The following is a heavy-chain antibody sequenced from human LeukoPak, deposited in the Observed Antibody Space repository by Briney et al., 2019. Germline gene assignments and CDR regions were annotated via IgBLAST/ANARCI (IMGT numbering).Heavy chain of an antibody. Sequence: GGSLRLSCAASGITFSSYGMSWVRQAPGRGLEWVSSISSTGGTTYYADSVKGRFTISRDNSKNTLYLQMNSLRAEDTAIYYCAKNGDRGAYCTGGTCYPYFYYYMDVWGKGTTVTI. J-gene: IGHJ6*03. CDR1: GITFSSYG. D-gene: IGHD2-15*01. CDR2: ISSTGGTT. V-gene: IGHV3-23*01. CDR3: AKNGDRGAYCTGGTCYPYFYYYMDV.